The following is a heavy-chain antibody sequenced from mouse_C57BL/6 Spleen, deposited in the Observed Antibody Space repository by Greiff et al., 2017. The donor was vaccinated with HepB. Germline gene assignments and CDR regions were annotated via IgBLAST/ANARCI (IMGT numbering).Heavy chain of an antibody. D-gene: IGHD1-1*01. Sequence: VKLMESGPELVKPGASVKLSCKASGYTFTSYDINWVKQRPGQGLEWIGWIYPRDGSTKYNEKFKGKATLTVDTSSSTAYMELHSLTSEDSAVYFCARRDYYGSSYWFAYWGQGTLVTVSA. CDR1: GYTFTSYD. J-gene: IGHJ3*01. CDR3: ARRDYYGSSYWFAY. CDR2: IYPRDGST. V-gene: IGHV1-85*01.